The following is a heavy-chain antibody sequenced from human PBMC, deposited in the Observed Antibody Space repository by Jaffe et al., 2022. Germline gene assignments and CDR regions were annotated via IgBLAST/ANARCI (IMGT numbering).Heavy chain of an antibody. CDR1: GFTFSSYA. CDR2: ISGSGGST. J-gene: IGHJ1*01. CDR3: AKDRNDYEVEYEYFQH. V-gene: IGHV3-23*01. Sequence: EVQLLESGGGLVQPGGSLRLSCAASGFTFSSYAMSWVRQAPGKGLEWVSAISGSGGSTYYADSVKGRFTISRDNSKNTLYLQMNSLRAEDTAVYYCAKDRNDYEVEYEYFQHWGQGTLVTVSS. D-gene: IGHD4-17*01.